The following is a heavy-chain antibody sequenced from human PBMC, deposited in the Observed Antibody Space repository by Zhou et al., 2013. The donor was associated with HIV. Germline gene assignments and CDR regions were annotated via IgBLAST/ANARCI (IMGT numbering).Heavy chain of an antibody. Sequence: QVHLVQSGAVMKKPGSSVRMSCEASGYTLSSSDMHWVRQATGQGLEWLGWMNPETGKSVYAQKFQDRVTMTRNTSISTAYMELSGLKSEDTAVYYCARRGSWGDHTNMIRGGLDVWGRGTTVTVSS. CDR2: MNPETGKS. CDR1: GYTLSSSD. D-gene: IGHD3-10*01. CDR3: ARRGSWGDHTNMIRGGLDV. V-gene: IGHV1-8*01. J-gene: IGHJ6*02.